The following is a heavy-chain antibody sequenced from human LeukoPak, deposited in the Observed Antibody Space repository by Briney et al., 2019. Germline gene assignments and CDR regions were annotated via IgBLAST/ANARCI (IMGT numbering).Heavy chain of an antibody. D-gene: IGHD6-19*01. J-gene: IGHJ6*03. Sequence: GGSLRLSCAASRFTFSSYSMNWVRQAPGKGLEWVSSISSSSSYIYYADSVKGRFTISRDNAKNSLYLQMNSLRVEDTALYYCAKDIKAVAGTSSHMDVWGKGTTVTVSS. CDR3: AKDIKAVAGTSSHMDV. CDR2: ISSSSSYI. CDR1: RFTFSSYS. V-gene: IGHV3-21*04.